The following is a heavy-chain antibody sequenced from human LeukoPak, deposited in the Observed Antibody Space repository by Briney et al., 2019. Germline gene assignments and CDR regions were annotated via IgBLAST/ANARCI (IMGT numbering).Heavy chain of an antibody. D-gene: IGHD6-19*01. V-gene: IGHV3-23*01. CDR2: ISGSGGST. CDR3: ARDSSSGWYGGYGY. J-gene: IGHJ4*02. CDR1: GFTFSSYA. Sequence: GGSLRLSCAASGFTFSSYAMSWVRQAPGKGLEWVSAISGSGGSTYYADSVKGRFTISRDNSKNTLYLQMNSLRAEDTAVYYCARDSSSGWYGGYGYWGQGTLVTVSS.